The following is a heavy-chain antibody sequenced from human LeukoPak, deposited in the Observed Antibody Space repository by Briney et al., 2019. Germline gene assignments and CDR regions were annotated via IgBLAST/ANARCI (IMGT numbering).Heavy chain of an antibody. D-gene: IGHD2-15*01. Sequence: SETLSLTCAVYGGSFSGYYWSWIRQPPGKGLEWIGEISHSGSTNYNPSLKSRVTISVDTSKNQFSLKLSSVTAADTAVYYCARVGIVVVVDAFDIWGQGTMVTVSS. J-gene: IGHJ3*02. CDR2: ISHSGST. CDR1: GGSFSGYY. V-gene: IGHV4-34*01. CDR3: ARVGIVVVVDAFDI.